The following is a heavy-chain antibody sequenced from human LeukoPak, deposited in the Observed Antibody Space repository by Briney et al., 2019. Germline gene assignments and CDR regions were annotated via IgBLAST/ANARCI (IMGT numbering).Heavy chain of an antibody. Sequence: GASVKVSCKASGYTFTSYGISWVRQAPGQGLEWMGWISAYNGNTNYAQKLQGRVTMTTDTSTSTAYMELRSLRSDDTAVYYCARDIGVVVVDYTNPDAFDIWGQGTRVTVSS. CDR1: GYTFTSYG. J-gene: IGHJ3*02. CDR3: ARDIGVVVVDYTNPDAFDI. V-gene: IGHV1-18*01. D-gene: IGHD2-15*01. CDR2: ISAYNGNT.